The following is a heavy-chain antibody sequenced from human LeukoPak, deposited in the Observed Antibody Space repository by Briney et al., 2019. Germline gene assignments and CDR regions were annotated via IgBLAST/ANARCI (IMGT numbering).Heavy chain of an antibody. Sequence: PGGSLRLSCAASGFTFYDYGMSWVRQAPGKGLEWVSGINWNGGSTGYADSVKGRFTISRDNAKNSLYLQMNSLRAEDTALYHCARGVFYYGSGSYSPSYFDYWGQGTLVTVSS. CDR1: GFTFYDYG. CDR2: INWNGGST. J-gene: IGHJ4*02. V-gene: IGHV3-20*01. CDR3: ARGVFYYGSGSYSPSYFDY. D-gene: IGHD3-10*01.